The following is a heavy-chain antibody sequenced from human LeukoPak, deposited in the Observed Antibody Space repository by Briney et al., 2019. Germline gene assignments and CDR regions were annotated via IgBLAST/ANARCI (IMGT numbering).Heavy chain of an antibody. CDR1: GGSISSYH. J-gene: IGHJ4*02. Sequence: SETLSLTCTVSGGSISSYHWSWIRQPSGKGLEWIGYIYYSGSTNYNPSLKSRVTISVDTSKNQFSLKLSSVTAADTAVYYCAGYSLALDYWGQGTLVTVSS. CDR3: AGYSLALDY. D-gene: IGHD2-21*01. V-gene: IGHV4-59*08. CDR2: IYYSGST.